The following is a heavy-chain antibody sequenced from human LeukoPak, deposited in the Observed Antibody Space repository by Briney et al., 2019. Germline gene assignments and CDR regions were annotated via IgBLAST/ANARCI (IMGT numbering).Heavy chain of an antibody. CDR3: AKREGYGSGSSYFFDY. Sequence: GESLKISCKGSGYRFPSYWIAWVRQMPGKGLEWMGIIYPGDSDIRYSPSFQGQVTISADKSNNTAYLQWSSLKASDTAVYYCAKREGYGSGSSYFFDYWGQGTLVTVSS. D-gene: IGHD3-10*01. CDR2: IYPGDSDI. V-gene: IGHV5-51*01. J-gene: IGHJ4*02. CDR1: GYRFPSYW.